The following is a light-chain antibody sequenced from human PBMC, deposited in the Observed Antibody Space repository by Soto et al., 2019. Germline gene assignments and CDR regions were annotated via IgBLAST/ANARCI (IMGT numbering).Light chain of an antibody. V-gene: IGKV3-11*01. Sequence: EIVLTQSPATLSLSPGERATLSCRASQSVSSYLAWYQQKPGQAPRLLSYDASNRATGIPARFSGSRSETDFTLTISSLEPEDFEVYYCQQRRNWGLITVGQGPRLEIK. CDR2: DAS. CDR3: QQRRNWGLIT. J-gene: IGKJ5*01. CDR1: QSVSSY.